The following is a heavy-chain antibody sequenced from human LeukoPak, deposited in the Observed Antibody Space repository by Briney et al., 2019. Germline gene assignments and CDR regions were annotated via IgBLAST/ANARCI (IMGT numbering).Heavy chain of an antibody. D-gene: IGHD6-13*01. CDR3: ARVRHTSRWQGRYYDYYYMDV. CDR1: GFTFSDYY. J-gene: IGHJ6*03. V-gene: IGHV3-11*04. Sequence: GGSLRLSCVASGFTFSDYYMSWIRQAPGKGLEWLSYISTRGSTIYYADSVKSRFTISRDNAKNSLYLQMNSLRAENTAVYFCARVRHTSRWQGRYYDYYYMDVWGKGTTVTVSS. CDR2: ISTRGSTI.